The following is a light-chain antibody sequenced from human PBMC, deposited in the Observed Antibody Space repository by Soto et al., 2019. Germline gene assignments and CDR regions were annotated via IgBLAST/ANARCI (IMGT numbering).Light chain of an antibody. CDR2: EVN. CDR1: STDVGGYNY. J-gene: IGLJ1*01. V-gene: IGLV2-14*01. Sequence: SALAQPSSVSVSPGQSITISCTGTSTDVGGYNYVSWYQHHPGKGPKLIIYEVNSRPSGVSDRFSGSKSGNKASLTISNLEAEDESDYYCGSYTSTDTPFVFGTGIKVTVL. CDR3: GSYTSTDTPFV.